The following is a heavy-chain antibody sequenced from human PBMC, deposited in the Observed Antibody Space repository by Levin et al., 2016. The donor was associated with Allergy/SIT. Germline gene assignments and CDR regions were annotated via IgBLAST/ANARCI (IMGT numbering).Heavy chain of an antibody. D-gene: IGHD1-26*01. V-gene: IGHV3-66*01. CDR3: ARDIGYYYGMDI. CDR1: GFSVDTKF. J-gene: IGHJ6*02. CDR2: IYSGGST. Sequence: GESLKISCEASGFSVDTKFMTWVRQAPGKGLEWVASIYSGGSTHYADSVKGRFTISRDISKNTVYLQMNNLRAEDTAQFHCARDIGYYYGMDIWGQGTTVTVSS.